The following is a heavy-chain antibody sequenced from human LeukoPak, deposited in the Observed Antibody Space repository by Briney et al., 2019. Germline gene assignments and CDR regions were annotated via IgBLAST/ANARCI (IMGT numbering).Heavy chain of an antibody. J-gene: IGHJ4*02. CDR3: AKLQGAIASLFDY. Sequence: GGSLRLSCAASGFTFSTYAMSCVRQAPGKGLEWVSTITSGGGATYYADSVRGRFTISRDNSKNTMFLQMKILTADDTALYYVAKLQGAIASLFDYWGQGNLVTVSS. CDR2: ITSGGGAT. V-gene: IGHV3-23*01. CDR1: GFTFSTYA.